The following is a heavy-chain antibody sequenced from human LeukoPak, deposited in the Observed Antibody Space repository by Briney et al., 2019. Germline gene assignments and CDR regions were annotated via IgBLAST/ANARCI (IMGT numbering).Heavy chain of an antibody. J-gene: IGHJ3*02. V-gene: IGHV4-30-2*01. Sequence: SETLSLTCAVSGGSISSGGFSWNWVRQTPEQGLEWIGQIYHSGTTHYNPSVESRVTISVDKSKNQFSLTLESVTAADTAVYYCARDAWGSTYGSGYAFDIWGQGTLVTVSS. CDR2: IYHSGTT. CDR1: GGSISSGGFS. D-gene: IGHD3-10*01. CDR3: ARDAWGSTYGSGYAFDI.